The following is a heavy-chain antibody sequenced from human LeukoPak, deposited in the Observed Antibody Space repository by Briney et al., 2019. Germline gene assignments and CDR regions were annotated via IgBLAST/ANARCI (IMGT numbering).Heavy chain of an antibody. Sequence: PSETLSLTCTVSGGSISSSSYYWGWIRQPPGKGLEWIGSIYYSGSTYYNPSLKSRVTISVDTSKNQFSLKLSSVTAADTAVYYCARSRGGDDYWGQGTLVTVSS. CDR1: GGSISSSSYY. CDR2: IYYSGST. J-gene: IGHJ4*02. CDR3: ARSRGGDDY. D-gene: IGHD3-16*01. V-gene: IGHV4-39*01.